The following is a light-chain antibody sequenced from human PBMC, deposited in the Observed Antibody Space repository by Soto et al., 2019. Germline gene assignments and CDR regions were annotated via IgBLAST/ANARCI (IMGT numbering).Light chain of an antibody. J-gene: IGKJ4*01. CDR2: GAS. CDR1: QSVTSD. V-gene: IGKV3-15*01. CDR3: QQYNNWPLT. Sequence: EIVMTQSPATLSLSPGERAILSCRASQSVTSDLAWYQQKPGQAPRVFIYGASTRATGIPARFSGSGSGTECTLTISSLQSEDFAVYYCQQYNNWPLTFGGGTKVEIK.